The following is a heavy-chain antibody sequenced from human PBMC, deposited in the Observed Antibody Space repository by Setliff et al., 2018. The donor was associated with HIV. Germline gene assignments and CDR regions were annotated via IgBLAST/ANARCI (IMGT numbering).Heavy chain of an antibody. J-gene: IGHJ6*03. Sequence: PSETLSLTCTVSGGSISGHYWSWIRQPPGKGLEWIAYIFYTGSTNYNPSLKSRVTISADTSKNQFFLKLSPVTAADTAVYYCVRGYCSSTTCYDDYYYMDVWGKGSTVTVSS. CDR2: IFYTGST. D-gene: IGHD2-2*01. CDR3: VRGYCSSTTCYDDYYYMDV. CDR1: GGSISGHY. V-gene: IGHV4-59*11.